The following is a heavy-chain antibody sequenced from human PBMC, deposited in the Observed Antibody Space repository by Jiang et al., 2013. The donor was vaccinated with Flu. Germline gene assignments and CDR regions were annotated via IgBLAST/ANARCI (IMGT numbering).Heavy chain of an antibody. Sequence: PSETLSLTCTVSGGSISSSTYYWGWIRQPPGKGLEWIGSIYHSGSTYYSPSLKSRVTLSVDTSKNQFSLKLSSVTAADTAVYYCARDSDPDYWGQGTLVTVSS. V-gene: IGHV4-39*07. J-gene: IGHJ4*02. CDR2: IYHSGST. CDR1: GGSISSSTYY. CDR3: ARDSDPDY.